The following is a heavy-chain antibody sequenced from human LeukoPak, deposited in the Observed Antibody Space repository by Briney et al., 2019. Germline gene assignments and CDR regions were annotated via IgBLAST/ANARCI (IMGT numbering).Heavy chain of an antibody. V-gene: IGHV1-69*13. D-gene: IGHD3-9*01. Sequence: SVKVSCKASGGTFSSYAISWVRQAPGQGLEWMGGIIPIFGTANYAQKFQGRVTITADESTSTAYMELSSLRSEDTAVYYCAKDPRNILTGDYDDFDIWGQGTMVIVSS. CDR1: GGTFSSYA. CDR3: AKDPRNILTGDYDDFDI. CDR2: IIPIFGTA. J-gene: IGHJ3*02.